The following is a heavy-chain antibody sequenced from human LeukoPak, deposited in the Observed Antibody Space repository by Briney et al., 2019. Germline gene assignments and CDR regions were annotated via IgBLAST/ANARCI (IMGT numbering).Heavy chain of an antibody. CDR1: GGSISTYY. CDR2: IHYSGSS. Sequence: SETLSLTCAVSGGSISTYYWSWIRQPPGKGLEWIGYIHYSGSSNYNPSLKSRVTISLDTSKNQFSLKLSSVTAADTAVYYFSXXXXXKYYDILTGYFAFDIWGQGTMVTVSS. D-gene: IGHD3-9*01. CDR3: SXXXXXKYYDILTGYFAFDI. J-gene: IGHJ3*02. V-gene: IGHV4-59*01.